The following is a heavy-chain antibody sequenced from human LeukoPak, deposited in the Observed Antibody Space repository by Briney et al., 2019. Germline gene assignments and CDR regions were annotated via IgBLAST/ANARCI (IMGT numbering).Heavy chain of an antibody. Sequence: SETLSLXCTVSGGSISSGDYYWIWTRQPPGKGLEWIGYIYYSGSTYYNPSLKSRVTISVDTSKNQFSLKLSSVTAADTAVYYCAQSELTAAGIWDFDYWGQGTLVTVSS. CDR2: IYYSGST. J-gene: IGHJ4*02. CDR3: AQSELTAAGIWDFDY. D-gene: IGHD6-13*01. CDR1: GGSISSGDYY. V-gene: IGHV4-30-4*08.